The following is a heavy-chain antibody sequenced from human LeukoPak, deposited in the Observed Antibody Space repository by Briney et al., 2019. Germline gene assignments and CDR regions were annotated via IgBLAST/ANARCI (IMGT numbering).Heavy chain of an antibody. V-gene: IGHV3-20*04. CDR1: GFTFDDYG. D-gene: IGHD2-21*02. CDR2: ISRNGGST. J-gene: IGHJ3*02. Sequence: GGSLRLSCAASGFTFDDYGMTWVRQVPGKGLEWVSGISRNGGSTGYADSVKGRFTISRDNSKNTLYLQMNSLRAEDTAVYYCAREGALVVVTDAFDIWGQGTMVTVSS. CDR3: AREGALVVVTDAFDI.